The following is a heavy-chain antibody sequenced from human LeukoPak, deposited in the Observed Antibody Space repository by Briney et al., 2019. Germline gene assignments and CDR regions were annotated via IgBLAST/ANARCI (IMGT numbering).Heavy chain of an antibody. CDR2: IYHSGST. J-gene: IGHJ4*02. CDR1: GYSISSGYY. D-gene: IGHD6-6*01. Sequence: SETLSLTCTVSGYSISSGYYWGWIRQPPGKGLEWIGSIYHSGSTYYNPSLKSRVTISVDTSKNQFSLKLSSVTAADTAVYYCAREVGSSSSEPLDYWGQGTLVTVSS. V-gene: IGHV4-38-2*02. CDR3: AREVGSSSSEPLDY.